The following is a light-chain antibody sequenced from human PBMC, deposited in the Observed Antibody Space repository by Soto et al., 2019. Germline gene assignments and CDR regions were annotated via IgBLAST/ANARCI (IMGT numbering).Light chain of an antibody. Sequence: EIVLTQSPGILSLSPGARATLSCRASQTVAYTSLAWYQQRPGQAPRLFIYGTSTRATGTPDRFIGSGSGTAFTLTISRLEAEDFAVYYCQQYVTTPRTFGQGTKVE. CDR1: QTVAYTS. CDR2: GTS. V-gene: IGKV3-20*01. CDR3: QQYVTTPRT. J-gene: IGKJ1*01.